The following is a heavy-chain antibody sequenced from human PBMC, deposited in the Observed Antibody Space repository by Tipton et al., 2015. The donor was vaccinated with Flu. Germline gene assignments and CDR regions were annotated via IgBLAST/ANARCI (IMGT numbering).Heavy chain of an antibody. D-gene: IGHD3-22*01. V-gene: IGHV3-53*01. Sequence: LSLTCAASGFTVSSNYMSWVRQAPGKGLEWVSVIYSGGSTYYADSVKGRFTISRDNSKNTLYLQINSLRAEDTAVYYCARVTYYYDSSGYYYGMDVWGQGTTVTVPS. J-gene: IGHJ6*02. CDR1: GFTVSSNY. CDR2: IYSGGST. CDR3: ARVTYYYDSSGYYYGMDV.